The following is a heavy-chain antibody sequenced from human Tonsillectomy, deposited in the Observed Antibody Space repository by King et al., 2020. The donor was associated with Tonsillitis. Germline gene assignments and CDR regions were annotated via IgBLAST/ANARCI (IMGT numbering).Heavy chain of an antibody. CDR3: AREGSSSAFDY. V-gene: IGHV4-39*07. CDR1: GGSISSSGYY. D-gene: IGHD6-13*01. J-gene: IGHJ4*02. CDR2: ISSSGST. Sequence: LQLQESGPGLVKPSATLSLTCIVSGGSISSSGYYWGWIRQHQGKGLAVIGSISSSGSTYYKPSLTSRGTISIDTSKNQISLKLTSVTAADTAVYYCAREGSSSAFDYWGQGSLVTASS.